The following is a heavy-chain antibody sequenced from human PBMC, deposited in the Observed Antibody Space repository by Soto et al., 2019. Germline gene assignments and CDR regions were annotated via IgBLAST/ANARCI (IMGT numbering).Heavy chain of an antibody. Sequence: QLQLQESGPGLVKPSQTLSLTCTVSGGSIRRSDYYWSWVRQLPGRGLEWIAYIDYSGSTFYNPCLMSPLAISVDTSRDQFSLSLTSVTAADTAVYYCARLESVTRSLGYFDYWGQGIRVTVTS. D-gene: IGHD7-27*01. CDR3: ARLESVTRSLGYFDY. CDR1: GGSIRRSDYY. J-gene: IGHJ4*02. V-gene: IGHV4-30-4*08. CDR2: IDYSGST.